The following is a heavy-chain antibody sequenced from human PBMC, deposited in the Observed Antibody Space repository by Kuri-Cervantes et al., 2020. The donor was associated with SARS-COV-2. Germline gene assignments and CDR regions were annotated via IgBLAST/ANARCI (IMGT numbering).Heavy chain of an antibody. CDR3: ARHYAFDNFHK. J-gene: IGHJ4*02. CDR2: IYENGDT. V-gene: IGHV4-39*01. Sequence: GSLRLSCTVSGASISSSTDYWGWIRQSPGKGLDWLGSIYENGDTYYSSSLKSRLRLSVDTSKNQFSLKLTSVTAADTAIYYCARHYAFDNFHKWGQGTQVTVSS. D-gene: IGHD1-1*01. CDR1: GASISSSTDY.